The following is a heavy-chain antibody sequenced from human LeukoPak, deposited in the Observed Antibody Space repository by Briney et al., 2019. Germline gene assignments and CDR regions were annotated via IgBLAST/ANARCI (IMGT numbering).Heavy chain of an antibody. J-gene: IGHJ4*02. V-gene: IGHV5-51*01. CDR3: ARHYDFLTGYYQIGS. Sequence: GESLKISCKGSGYSFTSYWIGWVRQMPGEGLEWMGIIYPGDSDTRYSPSFQGQVTISADNSITTAYLQWSSLKASDTAMYYCARHYDFLTGYYQIGSWGRGTLVTVSS. CDR2: IYPGDSDT. D-gene: IGHD3-9*01. CDR1: GYSFTSYW.